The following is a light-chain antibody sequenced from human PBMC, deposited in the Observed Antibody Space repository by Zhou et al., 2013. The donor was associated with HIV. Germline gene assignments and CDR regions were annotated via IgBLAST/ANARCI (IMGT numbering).Light chain of an antibody. CDR1: QTVSSSY. Sequence: EILLTQSPGTLSLSPGQRATLSCTASQTVSSSYLAWYQQKPGQAPRLLIYGASNRATGVPNRFSGSGSGTDFTLSISRLEPEDFAAYHCQQYGTSAITFGQGTRLEMK. J-gene: IGKJ5*01. CDR3: QQYGTSAIT. CDR2: GAS. V-gene: IGKV3-20*01.